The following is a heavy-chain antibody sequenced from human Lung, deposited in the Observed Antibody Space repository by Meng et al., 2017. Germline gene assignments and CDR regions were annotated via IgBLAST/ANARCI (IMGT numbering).Heavy chain of an antibody. Sequence: QVQLVQAGADVKKPGASMKVSCKASGYIFTDYDITWGRPAPGKGLEGLGWISVSKGKTNHPEKFRGRVTINTDTSTTTAYVELRSLRSDDTAVYYCARYALNGGYWYFDFWGRGTLVTVSS. D-gene: IGHD4-23*01. V-gene: IGHV1-18*01. CDR2: ISVSKGKT. CDR1: GYIFTDYD. CDR3: ARYALNGGYWYFDF. J-gene: IGHJ2*01.